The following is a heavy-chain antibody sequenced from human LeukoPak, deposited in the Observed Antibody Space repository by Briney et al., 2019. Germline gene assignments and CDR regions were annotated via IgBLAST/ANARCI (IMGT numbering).Heavy chain of an antibody. Sequence: ASVKVSCKASGYTFTGYYMHWVRQAPGQGLEWMGWTNPNSGGTNYAQKFQGRATRTRDTSISTAYMELSRLRSDDTAVYYCARRCSSTSCYTGGAFDIWGQGTMVTVSS. CDR3: ARRCSSTSCYTGGAFDI. V-gene: IGHV1-2*02. CDR2: TNPNSGGT. D-gene: IGHD2-2*02. CDR1: GYTFTGYY. J-gene: IGHJ3*02.